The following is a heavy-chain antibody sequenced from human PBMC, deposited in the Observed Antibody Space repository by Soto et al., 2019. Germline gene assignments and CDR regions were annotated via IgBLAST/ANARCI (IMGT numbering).Heavy chain of an antibody. CDR1: GFTFSSYG. V-gene: IGHV3-30*18. CDR2: ISYDGSNK. CDR3: AKDMAPLGYCSGGSCYRYGMDV. J-gene: IGHJ6*02. Sequence: QVQLVESGGGVVQPGRSLRLSCAASGFTFSSYGMHWVRQAPGKGLEWVAVISYDGSNKYYADSVKGRFTISRDNSKNTLYLQMNSLRAEDTAVYYCAKDMAPLGYCSGGSCYRYGMDVWGQGTTVTVSS. D-gene: IGHD2-15*01.